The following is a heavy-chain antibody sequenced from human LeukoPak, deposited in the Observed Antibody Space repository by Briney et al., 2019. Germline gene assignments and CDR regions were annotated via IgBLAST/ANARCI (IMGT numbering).Heavy chain of an antibody. J-gene: IGHJ4*02. CDR2: IRYDGTNK. Sequence: PGGSLRLSCAASGFTFSSYGMHWVRQAPGKGLEWVAFIRYDGTNKYYIDSVKGRFTISRDNSKNTLYLQMNGLRAEDTAIYYCAKTFYDSGSYWGAFDYWGQGTLVTVSS. D-gene: IGHD3-10*01. V-gene: IGHV3-30*02. CDR3: AKTFYDSGSYWGAFDY. CDR1: GFTFSSYG.